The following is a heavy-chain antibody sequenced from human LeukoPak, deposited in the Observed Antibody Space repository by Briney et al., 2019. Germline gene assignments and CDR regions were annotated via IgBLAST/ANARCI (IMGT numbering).Heavy chain of an antibody. Sequence: GGSLRLSCAASGFTFSTYAIGWVRHAPGKGLEWVSAISGSAGRTYYADSVKGRFTISRDNSKNTLYLQMNSLRAEDTAVYYCAKANWDDEYIFTNWGQGTLVTVSS. V-gene: IGHV3-23*01. CDR3: AKANWDDEYIFTN. J-gene: IGHJ4*02. D-gene: IGHD1-1*01. CDR1: GFTFSTYA. CDR2: ISGSAGRT.